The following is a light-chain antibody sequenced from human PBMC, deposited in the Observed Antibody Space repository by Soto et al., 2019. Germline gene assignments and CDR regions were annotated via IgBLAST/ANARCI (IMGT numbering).Light chain of an antibody. V-gene: IGLV2-14*03. J-gene: IGLJ1*01. CDR3: VSFTTSRSYV. Sequence: QSALTQPASVSGSPGQSITISCTGTSSDVGGNKYVSWYQQHPGKAPKLMIYDIINRPSGVSNRFSGSKSGNTASLTISGLQAEDEADYYCVSFTTSRSYVFGTGTKVTVL. CDR2: DII. CDR1: SSDVGGNKY.